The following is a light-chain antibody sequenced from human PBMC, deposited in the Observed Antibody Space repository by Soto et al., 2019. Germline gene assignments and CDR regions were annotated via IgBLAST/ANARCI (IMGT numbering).Light chain of an antibody. J-gene: IGKJ3*01. CDR3: QQYNSYRFT. Sequence: DIHMTQSPSTLSASVGDRVTITCRASQSISSWLAWYQQKPGKAPKLLIYDASSLESGVPSRFSGSGSGTAFTLTISSLQPDDFATYYCQQYNSYRFTFGPGTKVDIK. V-gene: IGKV1-5*01. CDR1: QSISSW. CDR2: DAS.